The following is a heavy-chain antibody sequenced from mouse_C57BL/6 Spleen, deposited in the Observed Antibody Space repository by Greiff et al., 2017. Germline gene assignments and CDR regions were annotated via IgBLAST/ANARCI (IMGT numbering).Heavy chain of an antibody. V-gene: IGHV5-4*01. J-gene: IGHJ2*01. CDR2: ISDGGSYT. Sequence: EVKLQESGGGLVKPGGSLKLSCAASGFTFSSYAMSWVRQTPEKRLEWVATISDGGSYTYYPDNVKGRFTISRDNAKNNLYLQMSHLKSEDTAMYYCARDGGLFDYWGQGTTLTVSS. CDR3: ARDGGLFDY. D-gene: IGHD3-3*01. CDR1: GFTFSSYA.